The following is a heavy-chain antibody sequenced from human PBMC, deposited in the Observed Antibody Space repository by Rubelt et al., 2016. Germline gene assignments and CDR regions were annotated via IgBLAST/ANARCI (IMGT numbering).Heavy chain of an antibody. CDR3: VSPGKEEWFSFDY. D-gene: IGHD3-3*01. Sequence: QVQLQQWGAGLLKPSETLSLTCAVYGGSFSGYYWGWIRQPPGKGLEWIGSTSYSGSTYYNPSLKSRVTISVDTSNDQCSLRLSCVTAADTAVYYCVSPGKEEWFSFDYWGQGTLVTVSS. J-gene: IGHJ4*02. CDR2: TSYSGST. V-gene: IGHV4-34*01. CDR1: GGSFSGYY.